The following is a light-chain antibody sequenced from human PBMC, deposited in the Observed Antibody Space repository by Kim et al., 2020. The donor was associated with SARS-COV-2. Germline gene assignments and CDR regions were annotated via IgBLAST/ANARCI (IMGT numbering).Light chain of an antibody. Sequence: PASNYCRSSQSPMNSDDGHTYLDWYLQKPGQSPQLLIYTLSFRVPGVPDRFSGSGSGTDFTLKISRVEADDVGVYLCQQRIEFPYSCGQGTKLEI. V-gene: IGKV2-40*01. CDR3: QQRIEFPYS. CDR1: QSPMNSDDGHTY. J-gene: IGKJ2*03. CDR2: TLS.